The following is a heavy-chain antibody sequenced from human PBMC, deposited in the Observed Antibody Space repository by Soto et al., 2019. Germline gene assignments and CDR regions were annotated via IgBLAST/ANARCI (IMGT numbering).Heavy chain of an antibody. Sequence: VQLVESGGGLVKPGGSLRLSCAASGFTFSDTWMNWVRQAPGKGLEWVGRIKTKTDGGTTEYAAPVKGRFTISRDDSQNTLYLQMSSLKLEDTAVYYCSSRPLGYSAYGSQRWGQGTLVTVSS. V-gene: IGHV3-15*01. D-gene: IGHD5-12*01. CDR1: GFTFSDTW. CDR3: SSRPLGYSAYGSQR. CDR2: IKTKTDGGTT. J-gene: IGHJ4*02.